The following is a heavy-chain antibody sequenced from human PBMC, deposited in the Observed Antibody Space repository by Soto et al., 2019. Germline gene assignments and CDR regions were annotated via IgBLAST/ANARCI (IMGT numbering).Heavy chain of an antibody. V-gene: IGHV3-23*01. CDR3: AKGLINGRWYSAD. CDR2: ISDSGAGT. J-gene: IGHJ4*02. D-gene: IGHD6-13*01. Sequence: EVHLLESGGGLVQPGESLRLSCGASGFTFSRCVMSWVRQAPGKGLEWVSCISDSGAGTHYADPVKGLFTISTDNYKNTMYLQINNLGAEDTGVYYCAKGLINGRWYSADLGQGTLVTVSS. CDR1: GFTFSRCV.